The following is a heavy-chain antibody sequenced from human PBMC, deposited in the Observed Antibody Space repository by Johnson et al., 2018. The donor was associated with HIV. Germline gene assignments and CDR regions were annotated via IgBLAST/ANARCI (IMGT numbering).Heavy chain of an antibody. CDR2: INSDGSST. J-gene: IGHJ3*02. CDR3: AKGVSYGFRSDAFDI. CDR1: GFTFNNYW. Sequence: VQLVESGGGLVQPGGSLRLSCAASGFTFNNYWMHWVRQVPGKGLVWVSRINSDGSSTTYADSVKGRFTISRDNAKNPLYLQMNSLRVEDTAVYYCAKGVSYGFRSDAFDIWGQGTMVTVSS. V-gene: IGHV3-74*01. D-gene: IGHD5-18*01.